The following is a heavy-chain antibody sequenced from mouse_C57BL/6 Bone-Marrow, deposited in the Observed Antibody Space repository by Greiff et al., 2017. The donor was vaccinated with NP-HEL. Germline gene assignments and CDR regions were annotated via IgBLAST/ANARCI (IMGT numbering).Heavy chain of an antibody. V-gene: IGHV7-1*01. CDR2: SRNKANDYTT. CDR3: ARDALRGWYFDV. Sequence: EVMLVESGGGLVQSGRSLRLSCATSGFTFSDFYMEWVRQAPGKGLEWIAASRNKANDYTTEYSASVKGRFIVSRDTSQSILYLQMNALRAEDTAIYYCARDALRGWYFDVWGTGTTVTVSS. J-gene: IGHJ1*03. CDR1: GFTFSDFY. D-gene: IGHD1-1*01.